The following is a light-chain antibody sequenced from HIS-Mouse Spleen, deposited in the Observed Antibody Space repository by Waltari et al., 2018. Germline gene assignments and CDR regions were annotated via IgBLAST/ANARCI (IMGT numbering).Light chain of an antibody. V-gene: IGLV3-21*02. J-gene: IGLJ3*02. CDR3: QVWDSSSDHWV. CDR2: DDS. CDR1: NIGSKS. Sequence: SCVLTQPPSVSVAPVQTARITCGVNNIGSKSVHGYQQKPGQAPVLVVYDDSDRPSGIPERFSGSNSGNTATLTISRVEAGDEADYYCQVWDSSSDHWVFGGGTKLTVL.